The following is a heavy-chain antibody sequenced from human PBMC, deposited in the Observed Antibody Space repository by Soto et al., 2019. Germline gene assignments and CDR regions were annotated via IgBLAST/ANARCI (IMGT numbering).Heavy chain of an antibody. J-gene: IGHJ4*02. Sequence: SETLSLTCNVSGGSISNSNYYWGWIRQPPGKGLEWIGSIYYTGSTYYNPSLKSRVTISVDTSKNQFSLKLDSVTATDTAVYYCARDHVGSPGDYWGQGTLVTVSS. CDR1: GGSISNSNYY. V-gene: IGHV4-39*02. CDR3: ARDHVGSPGDY. D-gene: IGHD1-26*01. CDR2: IYYTGST.